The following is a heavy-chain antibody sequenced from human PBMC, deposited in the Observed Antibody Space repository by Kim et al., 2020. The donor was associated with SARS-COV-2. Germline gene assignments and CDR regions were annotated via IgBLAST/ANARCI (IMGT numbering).Heavy chain of an antibody. Sequence: YADSVKGRFTISRDNSKNTLYLQRNSLRAEDTTVYYCARFNVDTAMDNSLWGQGTLVTVSS. CDR3: ARFNVDTAMDNSL. J-gene: IGHJ4*02. D-gene: IGHD5-18*01. V-gene: IGHV3-33*01.